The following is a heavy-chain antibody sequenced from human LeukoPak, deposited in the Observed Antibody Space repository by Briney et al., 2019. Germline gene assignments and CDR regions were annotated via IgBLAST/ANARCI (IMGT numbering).Heavy chain of an antibody. D-gene: IGHD6-25*01. CDR1: GYTFTSFG. V-gene: IGHV1-18*01. J-gene: IGHJ3*02. CDR3: ARDGLNSGYHSHAFDM. Sequence: ASVKVSCKASGYTFTSFGISWVRQAPGQGLEWMGWISVNNGNIKYAQKFQGRVTLTTDTSTSTAYMELRSLRSDDTAVYHCARDGLNSGYHSHAFDMWGQGTMVTVSS. CDR2: ISVNNGNI.